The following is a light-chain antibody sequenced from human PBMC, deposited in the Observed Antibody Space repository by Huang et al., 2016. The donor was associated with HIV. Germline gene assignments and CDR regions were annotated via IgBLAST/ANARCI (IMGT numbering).Light chain of an antibody. V-gene: IGKV1-39*01. CDR1: QSISSY. Sequence: DIQMTQSPSSLSASVGDRVTITCRASQSISSYLNWYQQEPLKAPKLLIYAASTLQSGVPSRFSGRGSVTDYTLTISSLQPEDSATYFCQQSYSLPRTFGQGTKVEIK. CDR2: AAS. J-gene: IGKJ1*01. CDR3: QQSYSLPRT.